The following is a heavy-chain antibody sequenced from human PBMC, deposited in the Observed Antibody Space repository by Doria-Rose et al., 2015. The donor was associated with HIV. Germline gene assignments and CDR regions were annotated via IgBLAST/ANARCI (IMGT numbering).Heavy chain of an antibody. Sequence: QVTLKESGPVLVKPTETLTLTCTVSGVSLSSPGMGVSWIRQPPGKALEWLASIFSDDERSYKTSLKSRLTISRSTSKSQVVLTMTDMDTVVTATYYCARIKSSRWYHKYYFDFWGQGTLVIVSA. V-gene: IGHV2-26*01. CDR2: IFSDDER. J-gene: IGHJ4*02. D-gene: IGHD6-13*01. CDR1: GVSLSSPGMG. CDR3: ARIKSSRWYHKYYFDF.